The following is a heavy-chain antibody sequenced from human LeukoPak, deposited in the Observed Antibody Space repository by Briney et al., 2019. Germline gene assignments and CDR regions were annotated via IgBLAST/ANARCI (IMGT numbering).Heavy chain of an antibody. CDR3: ARVRHYYDSSGYLDYFDY. D-gene: IGHD3-22*01. V-gene: IGHV4-59*01. J-gene: IGHJ4*02. CDR2: IYYSGST. Sequence: SETLSLTCTVSGRSISSYYWSWVRQPPGKGLEWIGYIYYSGSTNYNPSLTSRVTISLDTTKNQLSLKLRPVTDADTAVYYCARVRHYYDSSGYLDYFDYWGQGTLVTVSS. CDR1: GRSISSYY.